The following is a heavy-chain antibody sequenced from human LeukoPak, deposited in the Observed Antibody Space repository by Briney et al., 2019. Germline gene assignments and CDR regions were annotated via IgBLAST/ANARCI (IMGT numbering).Heavy chain of an antibody. V-gene: IGHV3-33*06. J-gene: IGHJ4*02. CDR3: AKDRGSSWYPDFDY. D-gene: IGHD6-13*01. CDR2: IWCDGTNK. Sequence: GGSLRLSCEASGFTFSSYGIPWVRQAPGKGLEWVAVIWCDGTNKYYADSVKGRFTISRDNSKNTLYLQMNSLRAEDTAVYYCAKDRGSSWYPDFDYWGQGTLVTVSS. CDR1: GFTFSSYG.